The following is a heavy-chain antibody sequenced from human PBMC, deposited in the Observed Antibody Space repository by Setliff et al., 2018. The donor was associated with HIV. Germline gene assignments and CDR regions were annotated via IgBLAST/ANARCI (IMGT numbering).Heavy chain of an antibody. CDR3: ARDVLDLVISVYGF. CDR1: GGSFNGYS. D-gene: IGHD3-22*01. Sequence: PSETLSLTCAVYGGSFNGYSWTWIRQPPGKGLEWIGGIDHSGSTNYNPSLNDRATISLDTSKSQFSLKLNSVTAADTAVYYCARDVLDLVISVYGFWGQGIPVTVSS. J-gene: IGHJ4*02. V-gene: IGHV4-34*01. CDR2: IDHSGST.